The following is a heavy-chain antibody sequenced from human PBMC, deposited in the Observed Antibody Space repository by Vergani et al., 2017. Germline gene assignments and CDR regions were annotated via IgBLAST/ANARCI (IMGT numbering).Heavy chain of an antibody. D-gene: IGHD2-15*01. Sequence: QLQLQESGPGLVKPSETLSLTCTVSGGSISSSSYYWGWIRQPPGKGVEGIGSIYYSGSTYYNPSLKSRFTISVDTSKNQFALKLSSVTAADTAVYYCARPLIGGRYGRDVWGQGTTVSVSS. CDR2: IYYSGST. CDR3: ARPLIGGRYGRDV. CDR1: GGSISSSSYY. J-gene: IGHJ6*02. V-gene: IGHV4-39*01.